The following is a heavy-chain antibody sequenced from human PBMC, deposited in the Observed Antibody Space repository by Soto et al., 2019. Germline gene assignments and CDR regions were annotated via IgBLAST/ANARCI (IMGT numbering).Heavy chain of an antibody. CDR1: GYTFTGYY. J-gene: IGHJ6*02. V-gene: IGHV1-2*02. D-gene: IGHD7-27*01. Sequence: ASVKVSCKASGYTFTGYYMHWVRQAPGQGLEWMGWINPNSGGTNYAQKFQGRVTMTRDTSISTAYMELSRLRSDDTAVYYCARVEGWGTGYYGMDVWGQGTTVTVYS. CDR2: INPNSGGT. CDR3: ARVEGWGTGYYGMDV.